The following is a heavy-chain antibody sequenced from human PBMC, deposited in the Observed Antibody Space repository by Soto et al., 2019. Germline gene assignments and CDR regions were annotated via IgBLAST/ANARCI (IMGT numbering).Heavy chain of an antibody. D-gene: IGHD3-9*01. V-gene: IGHV5-10-1*01. Sequence: GESLKISCKGSGYSFTSYWISWVRQMPGKGLEWMGRIDPSDSYTNYSPSFQGHVTTSADKSISTAYLQWSSLKASDTAMYYCARHRRQGLDILTGYVDYWGQGTLVTVSS. CDR3: ARHRRQGLDILTGYVDY. CDR2: IDPSDSYT. J-gene: IGHJ4*02. CDR1: GYSFTSYW.